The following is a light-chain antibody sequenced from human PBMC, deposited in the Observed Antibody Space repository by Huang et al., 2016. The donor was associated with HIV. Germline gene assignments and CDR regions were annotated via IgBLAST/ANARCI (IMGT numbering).Light chain of an antibody. CDR2: TSS. V-gene: IGKV1-39*01. CDR3: QQSFSVPRT. CDR1: QTISKS. Sequence: DIQMTQSPPSLSASVGDRVTFTCRANQTISKSLNWYQQKPGRAPKRLIYTSSTLESGVPSRVSGSGSGSRVTLNITNLQPEDFATYYCQQSFSVPRTFG. J-gene: IGKJ1*01.